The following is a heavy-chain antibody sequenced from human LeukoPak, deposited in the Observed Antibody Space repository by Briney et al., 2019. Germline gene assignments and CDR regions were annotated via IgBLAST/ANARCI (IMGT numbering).Heavy chain of an antibody. Sequence: GGSLRLSCEASGFTFSAYAMTWVRQAPGKGLEWVSSIGSDGKTHYSESVKGRFAISRDNSQNTLFLQMNSLRVEDTAIYYCAKDSYVSGRPLHTFDVWGQGTMVTVSS. J-gene: IGHJ3*01. V-gene: IGHV3-23*01. CDR1: GFTFSAYA. D-gene: IGHD3-10*01. CDR3: AKDSYVSGRPLHTFDV. CDR2: IGSDGKT.